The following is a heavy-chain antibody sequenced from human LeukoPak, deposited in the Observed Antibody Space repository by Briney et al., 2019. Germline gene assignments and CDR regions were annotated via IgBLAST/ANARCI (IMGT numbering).Heavy chain of an antibody. D-gene: IGHD6-25*01. CDR2: IYPGYSDA. Sequence: GESLKISCKISGDKLTNNWIGLVRQVPGKGLEWMGLIYPGYSDAKYSPSFQGQVTLSVDASISTAYLQLSGLRASDTAIYYCVRSGRSSNYFDYWGQGTLVTVSS. J-gene: IGHJ4*02. V-gene: IGHV5-51*01. CDR1: GDKLTNNW. CDR3: VRSGRSSNYFDY.